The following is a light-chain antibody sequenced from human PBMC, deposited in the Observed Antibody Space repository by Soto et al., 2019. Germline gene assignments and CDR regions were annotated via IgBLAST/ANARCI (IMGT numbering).Light chain of an antibody. CDR2: AAS. Sequence: EIVLTQSPAILSLSPGEKATLSCRASQSVSGSLGWYQQKPGQAPRLIIYAASNRATGIPARFSGSGSGTDFTLTISRLEPEDFAVYYCQQYGSSGTFGQGTKVDIK. V-gene: IGKV3-20*01. CDR3: QQYGSSGT. CDR1: QSVSGS. J-gene: IGKJ1*01.